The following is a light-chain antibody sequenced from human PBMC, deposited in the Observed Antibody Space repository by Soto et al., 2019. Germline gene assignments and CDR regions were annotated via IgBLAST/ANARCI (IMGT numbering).Light chain of an antibody. CDR2: DVS. Sequence: QSALTQPASVSGSPGQSITLSCTGTSSDVGGYNYVSWYQQHPGKAPKLMIYDVSNRPSGVSNRFSGSKSGNTASLTISGLQAEDEADYYCNSYRAGSTYVFGTGTKLTVL. V-gene: IGLV2-14*01. CDR3: NSYRAGSTYV. CDR1: SSDVGGYNY. J-gene: IGLJ1*01.